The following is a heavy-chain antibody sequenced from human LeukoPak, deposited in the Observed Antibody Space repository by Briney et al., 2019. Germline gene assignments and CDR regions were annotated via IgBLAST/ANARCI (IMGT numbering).Heavy chain of an antibody. Sequence: GGSLRLSCAASGLTFSSYWMSWVRQAPGKGLEWVANIKQDGSEKYYVDSVKGRFTISRDNAKNSLYLQMNSLRAEDTAVYYCARDIRQIGAFDIWGQGTMVTVSS. CDR2: IKQDGSEK. V-gene: IGHV3-7*03. CDR3: ARDIRQIGAFDI. CDR1: GLTFSSYW. D-gene: IGHD2-21*01. J-gene: IGHJ3*02.